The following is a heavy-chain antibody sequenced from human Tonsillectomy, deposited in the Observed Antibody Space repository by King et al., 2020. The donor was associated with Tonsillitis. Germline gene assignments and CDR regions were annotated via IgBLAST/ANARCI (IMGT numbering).Heavy chain of an antibody. CDR1: GFTFSYYA. Sequence: VQLVESGGGVVQPGRSLRLSCVVSGFTFSYYAIHWVRQAPGKGLEWVAVISYDGSNKYYADSVKGRFTISRDNSKNTLYLQMNSLRAEDTAVYYCARDLYCSGGSCPYYFDYWGQGTLVTVSS. CDR3: ARDLYCSGGSCPYYFDY. CDR2: ISYDGSNK. J-gene: IGHJ4*02. D-gene: IGHD2-15*01. V-gene: IGHV3-30-3*01.